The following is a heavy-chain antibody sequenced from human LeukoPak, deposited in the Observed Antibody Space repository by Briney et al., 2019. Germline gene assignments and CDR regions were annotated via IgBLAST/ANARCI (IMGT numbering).Heavy chain of an antibody. J-gene: IGHJ3*02. V-gene: IGHV4-39*01. Sequence: SETLSLTCTVSGGSISSSSYYWGWIRQPPGKGLEWIGSIYYSGSTYYNPSLKSRVTISVDTSKNQFSLKLSSVTATDTAVYYCARQGYHDAFDIWGQGTMVTVSS. CDR3: ARQGYHDAFDI. CDR1: GGSISSSSYY. D-gene: IGHD3-16*02. CDR2: IYYSGST.